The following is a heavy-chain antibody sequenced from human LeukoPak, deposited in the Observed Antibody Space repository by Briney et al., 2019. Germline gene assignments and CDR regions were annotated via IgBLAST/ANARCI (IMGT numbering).Heavy chain of an antibody. CDR1: GYSFTSYW. Sequence: GESLKISCKGSGYSFTSYWIGWVRQMPGKGLEWMGIIYPGDSDTRYSPSFQGQVTISADKSISTAYLQWSGLKASDTAMYYCARGGRGYSYVGPNDYWGQGTLVTVSS. CDR3: ARGGRGYSYVGPNDY. CDR2: IYPGDSDT. J-gene: IGHJ4*02. V-gene: IGHV5-51*01. D-gene: IGHD5-18*01.